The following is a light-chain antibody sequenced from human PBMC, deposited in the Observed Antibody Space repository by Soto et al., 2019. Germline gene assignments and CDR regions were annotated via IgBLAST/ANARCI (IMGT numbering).Light chain of an antibody. Sequence: EIVMTQSPATLSVSAGERATLSCRASQSVSSNLAWYQQKPGQAPRLLIYGASTRATGIPARFSGSGSGTEFTLTISSLQSEDGGTYYCQQHSKDTPGTFGQGTKVDI. J-gene: IGKJ1*01. CDR2: GAS. CDR1: QSVSSN. V-gene: IGKV3-15*01. CDR3: QQHSKDTPGT.